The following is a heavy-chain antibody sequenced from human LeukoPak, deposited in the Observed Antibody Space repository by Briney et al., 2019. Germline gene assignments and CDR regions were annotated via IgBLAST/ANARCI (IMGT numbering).Heavy chain of an antibody. CDR1: GFTFSSYA. V-gene: IGHV3-23*01. D-gene: IGHD3-22*01. CDR3: AKVSTDSSGYPLFDY. Sequence: GGSLRLSCAASGFTFSSYAMSWVRQAPGKGLEWVSVISGGGGSTYYADSVKGRFTISRDNSKNTLYLQMNSLRAEDTAVYYCAKVSTDSSGYPLFDYWGQGTLVTVSS. J-gene: IGHJ4*02. CDR2: ISGGGGST.